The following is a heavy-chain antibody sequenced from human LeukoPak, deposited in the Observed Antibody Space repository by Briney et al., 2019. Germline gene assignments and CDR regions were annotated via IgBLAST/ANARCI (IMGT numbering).Heavy chain of an antibody. D-gene: IGHD3-3*01. J-gene: IGHJ4*02. Sequence: SETLSLTCTVSGGSISSGGYYWSWIRQPPGKGLEWIGYIYHSGSTYYNPSLKSRVAISVDRSKNQFSLKLSSVTAADTAVYYCARDPPRGYDFWSIWGQGTLVTVSS. CDR1: GGSISSGGYY. CDR2: IYHSGST. CDR3: ARDPPRGYDFWSI. V-gene: IGHV4-30-2*01.